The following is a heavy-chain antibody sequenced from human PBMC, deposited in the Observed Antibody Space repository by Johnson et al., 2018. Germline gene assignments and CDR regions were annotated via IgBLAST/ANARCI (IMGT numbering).Heavy chain of an antibody. CDR3: AREWSAFDF. D-gene: IGHD1-26*01. CDR2: IHYTGST. Sequence: QVQLQESGPGLVKPSETLSLTCTISGGSFSTYYWSWIRQPPGKGLEWVAYIHYTGSTNYNPSLKSRVTMSVDTSENQFSLKLTSVTAADTAVSYCAREWSAFDFWGQGTMVIVSS. J-gene: IGHJ3*01. CDR1: GGSFSTYY. V-gene: IGHV4-59*01.